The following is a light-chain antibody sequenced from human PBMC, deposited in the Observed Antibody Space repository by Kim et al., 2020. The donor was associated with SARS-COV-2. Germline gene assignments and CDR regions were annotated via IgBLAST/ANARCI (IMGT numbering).Light chain of an antibody. J-gene: IGKJ1*01. Sequence: VLTQSPGTLSLSPGEGVTLSCRASQSVSLNYLAWYQQKPGQALRLLIYGASNRATGIPNRFSGSGSGTAFTLTITRLEPEDFAVYYCHQYGRSPWTFGQGTKVEIK. V-gene: IGKV3-20*01. CDR3: HQYGRSPWT. CDR1: QSVSLNY. CDR2: GAS.